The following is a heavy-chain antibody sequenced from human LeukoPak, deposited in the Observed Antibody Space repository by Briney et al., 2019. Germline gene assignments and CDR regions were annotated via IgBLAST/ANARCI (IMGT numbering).Heavy chain of an antibody. D-gene: IGHD2-21*02. V-gene: IGHV3-7*01. CDR2: INQDGSQN. CDR1: GFTLSSSW. J-gene: IGHJ3*02. CDR3: AREVTASSFDI. Sequence: GGSLRLSCAVSGFTLSSSWMHWVRQAPGRGLEWVGNINQDGSQNSSVDSVKGRFTISRDNAKNSLYLQMNSLGAEDTALYYCAREVTASSFDILGQGTMVTVSS.